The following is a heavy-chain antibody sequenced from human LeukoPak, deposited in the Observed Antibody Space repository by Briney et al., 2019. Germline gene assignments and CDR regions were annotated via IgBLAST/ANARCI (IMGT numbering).Heavy chain of an antibody. V-gene: IGHV4-30-4*01. CDR3: ARQRLDTAMVIYYYYGMDV. D-gene: IGHD5-18*01. J-gene: IGHJ6*02. Sequence: PSETLSLTCTVSGGSISSGDYYWSWIRQPPGKGLEWIGYIYYSGSTYYNPSLKSRVTISVDTSKNQFSLKLSSVTAADTAVYYCARQRLDTAMVIYYYYGMDVWGQGTTVIVSS. CDR1: GGSISSGDYY. CDR2: IYYSGST.